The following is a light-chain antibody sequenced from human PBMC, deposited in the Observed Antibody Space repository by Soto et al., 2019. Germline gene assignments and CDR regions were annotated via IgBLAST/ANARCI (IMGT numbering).Light chain of an antibody. J-gene: IGLJ3*02. V-gene: IGLV2-14*03. CDR1: SNDVGLYNY. CDR2: DVT. Sequence: QSALTQPASVSGSPGQSITISCTGSSNDVGLYNYVSWYQQHPGKAPKLVISDVTNRPSGVSDRFSGSKSGNTAFLTISGLQAEDEADYYCSSYTTSTSLVFGGGTKLTVL. CDR3: SSYTTSTSLV.